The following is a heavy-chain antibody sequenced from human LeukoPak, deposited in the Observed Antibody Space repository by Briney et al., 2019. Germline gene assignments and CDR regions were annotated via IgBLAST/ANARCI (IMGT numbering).Heavy chain of an antibody. D-gene: IGHD7-27*01. CDR2: ISAYTGNK. V-gene: IGHV1-18*01. Sequence: ASLKVSCKASGYTFTSYGISWVRQAPGQGLEWMGWISAYTGNKNYAQKIQGRVTMTTDTSTSTAYMELRSLRSDDTAVYYCARETGSRYWYFDLWGRGTLVSVST. CDR1: GYTFTSYG. CDR3: ARETGSRYWYFDL. J-gene: IGHJ2*01.